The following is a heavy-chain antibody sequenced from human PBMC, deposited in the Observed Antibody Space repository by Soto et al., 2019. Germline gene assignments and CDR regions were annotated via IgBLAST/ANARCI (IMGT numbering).Heavy chain of an antibody. D-gene: IGHD3-10*01. Sequence: GGSLRLSCAASGFTFSSYAMSWVRQAPGKGLEWVSAISGSGGSTYYADSVKGRFTISRDNSKNTLYLQMNSLRAEDTAVYYCARRITMVRDYYYYGMDVWGQGXTVTVYS. CDR2: ISGSGGST. V-gene: IGHV3-23*01. CDR1: GFTFSSYA. CDR3: ARRITMVRDYYYYGMDV. J-gene: IGHJ6*02.